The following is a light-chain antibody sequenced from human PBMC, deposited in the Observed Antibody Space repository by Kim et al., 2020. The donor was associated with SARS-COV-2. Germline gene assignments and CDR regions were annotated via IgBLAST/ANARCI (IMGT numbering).Light chain of an antibody. CDR1: ALPKQF. V-gene: IGLV3-25*03. J-gene: IGLJ2*01. CDR3: HSADSSGTYVV. Sequence: SPGQTARITGSGDALPKQFAYWYQRKPGQAPVLVIYADTERPSQIPERFSGSSSGTTVTLTISEVQAEDEADYFCHSADSSGTYVVFGGGTQLTVL. CDR2: ADT.